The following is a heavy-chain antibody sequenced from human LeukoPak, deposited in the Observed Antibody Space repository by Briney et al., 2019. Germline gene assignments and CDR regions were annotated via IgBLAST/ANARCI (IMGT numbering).Heavy chain of an antibody. D-gene: IGHD1-1*01. V-gene: IGHV3-30*18. CDR3: AKDRWVSTTEKPIDH. CDR1: GFTFSTYA. J-gene: IGHJ4*02. CDR2: ISHDGSSE. Sequence: GGSLRLSCAASGFTFSTYAMHWVRQAPGKGLEWVAVISHDGSSEYYADSVKGRFTISRDNSRTTVYLQMNSLRPEDTAVYYCAKDRWVSTTEKPIDHWGQGTLVTVSS.